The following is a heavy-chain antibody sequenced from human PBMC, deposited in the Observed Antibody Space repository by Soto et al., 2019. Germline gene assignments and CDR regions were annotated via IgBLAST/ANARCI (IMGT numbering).Heavy chain of an antibody. Sequence: ASVKVSCKVSGYTLTELSMHWVRQAPGKGLEWMGGFDPEDGEKIYAQKFQGRATMTDDTSTDTAYMELSSLRSEDTAVYYCATKAMIAGFDYWGQGTLVTVSS. CDR1: GYTLTELS. CDR3: ATKAMIAGFDY. J-gene: IGHJ4*02. V-gene: IGHV1-24*01. CDR2: FDPEDGEK. D-gene: IGHD3-22*01.